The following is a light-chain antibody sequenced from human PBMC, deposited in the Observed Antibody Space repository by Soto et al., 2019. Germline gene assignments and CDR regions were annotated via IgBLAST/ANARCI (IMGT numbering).Light chain of an antibody. V-gene: IGKV1-27*01. J-gene: IGKJ2*01. CDR1: QGVTND. CDR2: AAS. CDR3: QKYNSAPHT. Sequence: DIQMTQSPSSLSASVGDRVTITCRASQGVTNDLAWYQQKPGKVPKLLIYAASILQSGVPSRFSGSGSGTDFTLTISSLQPEDVATYYCQKYNSAPHTFGQGTKLEIK.